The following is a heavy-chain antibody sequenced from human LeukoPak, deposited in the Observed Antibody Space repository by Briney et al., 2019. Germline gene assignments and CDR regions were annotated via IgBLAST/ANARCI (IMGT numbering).Heavy chain of an antibody. CDR2: ISGSGTE. CDR3: AREGENANRDAFDV. Sequence: GGSLRLSCAASGFNFNSYEMNWVRLTPGKGLEWVSYISGSGTETYAESVRGRFTISRDNAKSSLYLQMDSLRVEDTAVYYCAREGENANRDAFDVWGQGTMVTVSS. CDR1: GFNFNSYE. J-gene: IGHJ3*01. D-gene: IGHD3-16*01. V-gene: IGHV3-48*03.